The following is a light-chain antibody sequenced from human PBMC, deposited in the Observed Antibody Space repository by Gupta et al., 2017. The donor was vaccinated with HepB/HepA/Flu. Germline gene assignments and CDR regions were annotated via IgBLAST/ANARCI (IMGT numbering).Light chain of an antibody. J-gene: IGLJ3*02. Sequence: SYELTQPPSVSVSTGQTASITCSGDKLGDKYACWYQQKPGQSPVLVIYQDNKRPSGIPERFSGSNSGNTATLTISGTQALDEADYYCQAWDSNTAWVFGGGTKLTVL. CDR2: QDN. CDR1: KLGDKY. V-gene: IGLV3-1*01. CDR3: QAWDSNTAWV.